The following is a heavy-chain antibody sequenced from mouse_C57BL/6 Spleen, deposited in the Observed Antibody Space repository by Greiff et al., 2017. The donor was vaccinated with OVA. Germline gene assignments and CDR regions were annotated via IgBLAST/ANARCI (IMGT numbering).Heavy chain of an antibody. CDR2: INPSNGGT. V-gene: IGHV1-53*01. J-gene: IGHJ2*01. CDR1: GYTFTSYW. D-gene: IGHD1-1*01. CDR3: AREVLRYSLDY. Sequence: QVQLQQPGTELVKPGASVTLSCKASGYTFTSYWMHWVKQRPGPGLEWIGNINPSNGGTNYNEKFKSKATLTVDKSSSTAYMQLSSLTSEDSAVDYCAREVLRYSLDYWGQGTTLTVSS.